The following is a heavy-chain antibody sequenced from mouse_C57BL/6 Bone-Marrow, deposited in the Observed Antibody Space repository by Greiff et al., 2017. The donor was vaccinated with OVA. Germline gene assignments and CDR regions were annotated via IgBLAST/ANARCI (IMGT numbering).Heavy chain of an antibody. CDR3: AKFGYYYGSRHYFDY. V-gene: IGHV1-55*01. D-gene: IGHD1-1*01. J-gene: IGHJ2*01. Sequence: QVQLKQPGAELVKPGASVKMSCKASGYTFTSYWITWVKQRPGQGLEWIGDIYPGSGSTNYNEKFKSKATLTVDTSSSTAYMQLSSLTSEDSAVYYCAKFGYYYGSRHYFDYWGQGTTLTVSS. CDR1: GYTFTSYW. CDR2: IYPGSGST.